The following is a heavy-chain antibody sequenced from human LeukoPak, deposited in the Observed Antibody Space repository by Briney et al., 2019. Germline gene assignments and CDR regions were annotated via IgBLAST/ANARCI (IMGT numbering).Heavy chain of an antibody. J-gene: IGHJ3*02. Sequence: GGSLRLSCAASGFTFSSCGMHWVRQAPGKGLEWVGRIKSKTDGGTTDYAAPVKGRFTISRDDSKNTLYLQMNSLKTEDTAVYYCTTDDLVDTAPHDAFDIWGQGTMVTVSS. D-gene: IGHD5-18*01. V-gene: IGHV3-15*01. CDR2: IKSKTDGGTT. CDR3: TTDDLVDTAPHDAFDI. CDR1: GFTFSSCG.